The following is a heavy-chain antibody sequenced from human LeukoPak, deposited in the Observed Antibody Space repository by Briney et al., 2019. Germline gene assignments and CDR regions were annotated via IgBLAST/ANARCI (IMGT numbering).Heavy chain of an antibody. V-gene: IGHV4-30-4*08. CDR1: GGSISSGDYY. D-gene: IGHD2-21*01. CDR3: ARDSEKALYYFDY. J-gene: IGHJ4*02. CDR2: IYYSGST. Sequence: PSETLSLTSTVSGGSISSGDYYWSWIRQPPGKGLEWIGYIYYSGSTYYNPSLKSRVTISVDTSKNQFSLKLSSVTAADTAVYYCARDSEKALYYFDYWGQGTLVTVSS.